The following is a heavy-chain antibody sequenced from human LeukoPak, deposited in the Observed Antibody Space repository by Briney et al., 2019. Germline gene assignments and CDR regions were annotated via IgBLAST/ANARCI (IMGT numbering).Heavy chain of an antibody. D-gene: IGHD6-13*01. J-gene: IGHJ4*02. CDR1: GGTFSSYA. CDR3: ASRGIAAAGPLFDY. Sequence: SVKVSCKASGGTFSSYAISWVRRAPGQGLEWMGRIIPIFGTANYAQKFQGRVTITTDESTSTAYMELSSLRSEDTAVYYCASRGIAAAGPLFDYWGQGTLVTVSS. CDR2: IIPIFGTA. V-gene: IGHV1-69*05.